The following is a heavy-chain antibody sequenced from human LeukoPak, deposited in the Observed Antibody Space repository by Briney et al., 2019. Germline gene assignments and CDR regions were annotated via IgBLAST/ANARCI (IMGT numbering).Heavy chain of an antibody. CDR1: GGSFSGYY. J-gene: IGHJ4*02. CDR2: INHSGST. D-gene: IGHD6-6*01. Sequence: SETLSLTCAVYGGSFSGYYWSWIRQPPGKGLEWIGEINHSGSTNYNPSLKSRVVISVDTSKNQFSLKLTPVTAADTAVFYCARAGPGSSSDYWGQGILVTVSS. CDR3: ARAGPGSSSDY. V-gene: IGHV4-34*01.